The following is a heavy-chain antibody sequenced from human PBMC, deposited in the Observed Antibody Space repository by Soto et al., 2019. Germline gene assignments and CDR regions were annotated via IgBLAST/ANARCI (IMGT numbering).Heavy chain of an antibody. CDR3: ARLHGSGSYGYGMDV. CDR2: IYYSGST. J-gene: IGHJ6*02. Sequence: SVILCLRYTVSDVSIVSSSYYWGWIRQPPGKGLEWIGSIYYSGSTYYNPSLKSRVTISVDTSKNQFSLKLSSVTAADTAVYYCARLHGSGSYGYGMDVWGQGPTVTVPS. D-gene: IGHD3-10*01. CDR1: DVSIVSSSYY. V-gene: IGHV4-39*07.